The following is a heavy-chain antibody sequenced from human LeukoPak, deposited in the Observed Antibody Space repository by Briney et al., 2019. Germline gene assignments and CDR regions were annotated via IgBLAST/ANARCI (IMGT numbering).Heavy chain of an antibody. D-gene: IGHD3-10*01. V-gene: IGHV3-7*03. CDR2: IKQGGREE. CDR3: GGVNGGWFDS. CDR1: EFIFSDYW. Sequence: GGSLRLSCVASEFIFSDYWMSWVRQAPGKGLEWVANIKQGGREEKYVGSVKGRFAISRDDAKSTLYLQMDSLSGDDTAVYYCGGVNGGWFDSGAGEPWSPSPQ. J-gene: IGHJ5*01.